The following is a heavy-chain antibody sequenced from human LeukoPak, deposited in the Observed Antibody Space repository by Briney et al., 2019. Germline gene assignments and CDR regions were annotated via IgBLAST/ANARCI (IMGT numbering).Heavy chain of an antibody. J-gene: IGHJ4*02. Sequence: ASVKVSCKASGYTFTSNYMHWVRQAPGQGLEWMGIINPSGGSTSYAQKFQGRVTMTRDTSTSTVYMELGSLRSEDTAVYYCARASLGDLFYSDFWGQGTLVTVSS. CDR3: ARASLGDLFYSDF. V-gene: IGHV1-46*01. D-gene: IGHD3-16*01. CDR1: GYTFTSNY. CDR2: INPSGGST.